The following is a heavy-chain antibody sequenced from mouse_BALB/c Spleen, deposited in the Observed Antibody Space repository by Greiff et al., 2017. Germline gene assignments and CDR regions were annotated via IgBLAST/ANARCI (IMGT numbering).Heavy chain of an antibody. V-gene: IGHV2-9*02. Sequence: VQGVESGPGLVAPSQSLSITCTVSGFSLTSYGVHWVRQPPGKGLEWLGVIWAGGSTNYNSALMSRLSISKDNSKSQVFLKMNSLQTDDTAMYYCARDYGSIYGFAYWGQGTLVTVSA. CDR3: ARDYGSIYGFAY. CDR2: IWAGGST. J-gene: IGHJ3*01. D-gene: IGHD1-1*01. CDR1: GFSLTSYG.